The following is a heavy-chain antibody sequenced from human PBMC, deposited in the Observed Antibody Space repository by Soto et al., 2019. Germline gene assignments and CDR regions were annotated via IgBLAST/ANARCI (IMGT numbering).Heavy chain of an antibody. CDR1: GYTFTGYY. D-gene: IGHD2-15*01. CDR3: ARGYCSGGSCYFWFDS. CDR2: INPNSGGT. J-gene: IGHJ5*01. Sequence: ASVKVSCKASGYTFTGYYMHWVRQAPGQGLEWMGWINPNSGGTNYAQKFQGWVTMTRDTSISTAYMELSRLRSDDTAVYYCARGYCSGGSCYFWFDSWGQGTLVTVSS. V-gene: IGHV1-2*04.